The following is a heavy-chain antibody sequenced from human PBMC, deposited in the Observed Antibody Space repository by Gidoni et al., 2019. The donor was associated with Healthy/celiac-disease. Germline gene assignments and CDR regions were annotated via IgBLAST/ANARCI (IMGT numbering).Heavy chain of an antibody. CDR2: IIPIFGIA. Sequence: QVQLVQSGAEVKKPGSSVKVSCKAYGGTFSSYAISWVRQAPGQGLEWMGRIIPIFGIANYAQKFQGRVTITADKSTSTAYMELSSLRSEDTAVYYCARDGVVYDILTGYYFDYWGQGTLVTVSS. D-gene: IGHD3-9*01. CDR1: GGTFSSYA. V-gene: IGHV1-69*04. J-gene: IGHJ4*02. CDR3: ARDGVVYDILTGYYFDY.